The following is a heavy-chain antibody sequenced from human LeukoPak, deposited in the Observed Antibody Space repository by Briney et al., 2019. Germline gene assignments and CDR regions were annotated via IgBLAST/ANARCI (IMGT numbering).Heavy chain of an antibody. CDR3: ARGGNYDILPGYYIGNDAFDI. D-gene: IGHD3-9*01. V-gene: IGHV4-59*01. J-gene: IGHJ3*02. CDR2: IYYSGST. CDR1: GGSFSGYY. Sequence: PSETLSLTCAVYGGSFSGYYWSWIRQPPGKGLEWIGYIYYSGSTNYNPSLKRRVTISVDTSKNQFSLKLSSVTAADTAVYYCARGGNYDILPGYYIGNDAFDIWGQGTMVTVSS.